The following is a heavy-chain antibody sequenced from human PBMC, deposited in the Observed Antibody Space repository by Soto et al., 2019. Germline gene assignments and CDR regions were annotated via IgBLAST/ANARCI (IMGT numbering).Heavy chain of an antibody. J-gene: IGHJ4*02. CDR1: GGTFSSYA. Sequence: SVKVSCKASGGTFSSYAISWVRQAPGQGLEWMGGIIPIFGTANYAQKFQGRVTITADESTSTAYMELRSLRSDDTAVYYCARAQFSGSYGPYWGQGTLVTVSS. CDR3: ARAQFSGSYGPY. V-gene: IGHV1-69*13. CDR2: IIPIFGTA. D-gene: IGHD1-26*01.